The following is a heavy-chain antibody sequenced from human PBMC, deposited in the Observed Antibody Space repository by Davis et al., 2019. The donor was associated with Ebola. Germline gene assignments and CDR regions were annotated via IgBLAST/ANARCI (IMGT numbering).Heavy chain of an antibody. CDR2: INPSSGST. D-gene: IGHD3-3*01. CDR1: GYTFTSYY. V-gene: IGHV1-46*01. J-gene: IGHJ4*02. Sequence: ASVKVSCKASGYTFTSYYMHWVRQAPGQGLEWMGIINPSSGSTDYAQKFQGRVTITRDTSASTAYMELSSLRSEDTAVYYCARARDFWSGYYIPFFDYWGQGTLVTVSS. CDR3: ARARDFWSGYYIPFFDY.